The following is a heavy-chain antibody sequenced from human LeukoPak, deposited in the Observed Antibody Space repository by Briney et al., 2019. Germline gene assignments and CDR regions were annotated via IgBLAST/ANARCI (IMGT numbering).Heavy chain of an antibody. V-gene: IGHV5-10-1*01. Sequence: GESLKISCKGSGFSFTSYWISWVRQMPGKGLEWMGRIDPSDSYTNYSPSFQGHVTISADKSISTAYLQWSSLKASDTAMYYCARTGQAGESSDRDDYWGQGTLVTVSS. CDR3: ARTGQAGESSDRDDY. CDR1: GFSFTSYW. CDR2: IDPSDSYT. D-gene: IGHD3-16*02. J-gene: IGHJ4*02.